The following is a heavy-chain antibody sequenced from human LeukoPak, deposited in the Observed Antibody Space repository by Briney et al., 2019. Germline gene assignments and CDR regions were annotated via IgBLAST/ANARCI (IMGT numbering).Heavy chain of an antibody. CDR2: ISWNSGSI. V-gene: IGHV3-9*01. D-gene: IGHD3-9*01. CDR1: GFTFDDYA. Sequence: GGPLRLSCAASGFTFDDYAMHWVRQAPGKGLEWVSGISWNSGSIGYADSVKGRFTISRDNSKNTLYLQMNSLRAEDTAVYYCAKDLAPFYDILTGEWGQGTLVTVSS. CDR3: AKDLAPFYDILTGE. J-gene: IGHJ4*02.